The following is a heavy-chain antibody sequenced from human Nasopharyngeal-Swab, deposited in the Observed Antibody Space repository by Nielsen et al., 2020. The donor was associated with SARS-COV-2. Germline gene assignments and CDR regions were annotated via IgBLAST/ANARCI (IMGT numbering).Heavy chain of an antibody. D-gene: IGHD3-22*01. J-gene: IGHJ4*02. CDR3: AASLPYDSSGYYS. CDR2: IVVGSGNT. V-gene: IGHV1-58*01. Sequence: WVRQAPGQRLEWIGWIVVGSGNTNYAQKFQERVTITRDMSTSTAYMELSSLRSEDTAVYYCAASLPYDSSGYYSWGRGTLVTVSS.